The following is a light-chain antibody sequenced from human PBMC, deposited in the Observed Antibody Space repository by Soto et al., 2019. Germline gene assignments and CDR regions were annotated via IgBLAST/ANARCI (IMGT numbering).Light chain of an antibody. J-gene: IGKJ1*01. Sequence: DIQVTQSPSTLSASLGDRVTITCRASQSIVTWLAWYQQKPGKAPNLLIYKASTLKSEVPSRFSGSGSGTDFTLTISRLEPEDFAVYYCQQYGSSGTFGQGTKVDI. CDR2: KAS. V-gene: IGKV1-5*03. CDR3: QQYGSSGT. CDR1: QSIVTW.